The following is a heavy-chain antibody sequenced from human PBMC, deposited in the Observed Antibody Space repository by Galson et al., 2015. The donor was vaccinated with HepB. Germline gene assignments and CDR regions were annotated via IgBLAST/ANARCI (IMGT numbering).Heavy chain of an antibody. D-gene: IGHD4-17*01. J-gene: IGHJ3*02. V-gene: IGHV3-21*01. CDR1: GFTFSSYS. CDR2: ISSSSSYI. Sequence: SLRLSCAASGFTFSSYSMNWVRQAPGKGLEWVSSISSSSSYIYYADSVKGRFTISRDNAKNSLYLQMNSLRAEDTAVYYCARDYGDYGEGAFDIWGQGTMVTVSS. CDR3: ARDYGDYGEGAFDI.